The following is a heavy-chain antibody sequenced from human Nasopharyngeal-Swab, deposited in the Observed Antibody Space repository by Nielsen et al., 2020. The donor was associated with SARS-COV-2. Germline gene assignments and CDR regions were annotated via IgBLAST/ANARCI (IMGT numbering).Heavy chain of an antibody. V-gene: IGHV1-2*06. Sequence: ASVQVSCKASGYTFTGYYMHWVRQAPGQGLEWMGRINPNSGGTNYAQKFQGRVTMTRDTSISTAYMELSRLRSDDTAVYYCARSVAGTTHYNYYYGMDVWGQGTTVTVSS. CDR3: ARSVAGTTHYNYYYGMDV. J-gene: IGHJ6*02. D-gene: IGHD6-19*01. CDR1: GYTFTGYY. CDR2: INPNSGGT.